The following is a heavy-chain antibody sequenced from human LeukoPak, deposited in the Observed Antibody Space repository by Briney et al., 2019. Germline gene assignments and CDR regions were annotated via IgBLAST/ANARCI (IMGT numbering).Heavy chain of an antibody. J-gene: IGHJ3*02. CDR2: INPNSGGT. CDR3: ARTVVVTAEHAFDI. V-gene: IGHV1/OR15-1*04. CDR1: GYIFTDYY. D-gene: IGHD2-21*02. Sequence: ASVKVSCKASGYIFTDYYMHWVRQAPGQELGWMGRINPNSGGTNYAQKFQGRVTITADKSTSTTYMDLSSLRSEDTAVYYCARTVVVTAEHAFDIWGQGTMVTVSS.